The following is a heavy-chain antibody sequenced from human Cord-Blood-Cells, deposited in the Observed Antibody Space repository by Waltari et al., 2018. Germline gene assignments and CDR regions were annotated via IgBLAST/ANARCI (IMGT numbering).Heavy chain of an antibody. V-gene: IGHV4-39*01. D-gene: IGHD6-19*01. CDR2: IYYSGST. J-gene: IGHJ3*02. CDR3: ATPLSGWYLEDI. Sequence: QLQLQESGPGLVKPSETLSLTCTVSGGSISSSSYYWGWIRPPPGKGLEWIGSIYYSGSTYDNPSLKSRVTISVDASKSQFSLKLSSVTAADTAVYYCATPLSGWYLEDIWGQGTMVAVSS. CDR1: GGSISSSSYY.